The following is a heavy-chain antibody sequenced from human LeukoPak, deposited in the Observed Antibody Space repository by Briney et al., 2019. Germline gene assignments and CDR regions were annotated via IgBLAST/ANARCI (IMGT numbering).Heavy chain of an antibody. D-gene: IGHD3-22*01. CDR1: GYTLTELS. V-gene: IGHV1-24*01. Sequence: ASVKVSCKVSGYTLTELSMHRVRQAPGKGLEWMGGFDPEDGETIYAQKFQGRVTMTEDTSTDTAYMELSSLRSEDTAVYYCATAGAIVASDAFDFWGQGTMVTVSS. J-gene: IGHJ3*01. CDR3: ATAGAIVASDAFDF. CDR2: FDPEDGET.